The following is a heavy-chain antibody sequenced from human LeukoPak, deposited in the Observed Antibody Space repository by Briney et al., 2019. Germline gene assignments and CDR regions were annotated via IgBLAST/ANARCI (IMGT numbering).Heavy chain of an antibody. CDR2: INHSGST. J-gene: IGHJ4*02. D-gene: IGHD3-3*01. Sequence: SETLSLTCTVSGGSISSSSYYWSWIRQPPGKGLEWIGEINHSGSTNYNPSLKSRVTISVDTSKNQFSLKLSSVTAADTAVYYCARVYDFWSGYFDYWGQGTLVTVSS. V-gene: IGHV4-39*07. CDR3: ARVYDFWSGYFDY. CDR1: GGSISSSSYY.